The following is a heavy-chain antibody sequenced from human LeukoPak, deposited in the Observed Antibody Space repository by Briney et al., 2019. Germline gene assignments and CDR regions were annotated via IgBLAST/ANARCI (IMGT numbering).Heavy chain of an antibody. V-gene: IGHV3-7*03. CDR3: ARVAGTKCFDY. J-gene: IGHJ4*02. D-gene: IGHD6-19*01. CDR2: IKQDGSEK. Sequence: GGSLRLSCAASGFTFSSYWMSWVRQAPGKGLDWVANIKQDGSEKYYVDSVKGRFTISRDNAKNSLYLQMNSLRAEDTAIYYCARVAGTKCFDYWGQGTLVTVSS. CDR1: GFTFSSYW.